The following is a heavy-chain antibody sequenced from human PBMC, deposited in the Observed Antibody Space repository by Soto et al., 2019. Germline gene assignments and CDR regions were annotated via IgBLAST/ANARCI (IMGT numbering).Heavy chain of an antibody. CDR1: GFTFSSYA. V-gene: IGHV3-23*01. J-gene: IGHJ6*02. CDR3: AKDLGIAARPTLYYYYYGMDV. D-gene: IGHD6-6*01. Sequence: GGSLILSCAASGFTFSSYAMSWVRQAPGKGLEWVSAISGSGGSTYYADSVKGRFTISRDNSKNTLYLQMNSLRAEDTAVYYCAKDLGIAARPTLYYYYYGMDVWGQGNTVTV. CDR2: ISGSGGST.